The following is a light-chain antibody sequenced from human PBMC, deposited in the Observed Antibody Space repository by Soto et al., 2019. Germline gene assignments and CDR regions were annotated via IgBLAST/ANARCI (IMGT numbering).Light chain of an antibody. V-gene: IGKV1-39*01. Sequence: DIQMTQSPSSLPASVGDRVTITFRASQSISSYLNWYQQKPGKAPKLLIYAASSLQSGVPSRFSGSGSGTDFTLTISSLQPEDFATYYCQQSYSTPITFGQGTRLEIK. J-gene: IGKJ5*01. CDR3: QQSYSTPIT. CDR2: AAS. CDR1: QSISSY.